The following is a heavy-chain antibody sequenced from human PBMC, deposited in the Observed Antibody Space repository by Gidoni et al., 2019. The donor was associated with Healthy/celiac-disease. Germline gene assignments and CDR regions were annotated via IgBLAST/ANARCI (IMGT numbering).Heavy chain of an antibody. J-gene: IGHJ4*02. CDR1: GYNFPGSY. Sequence: QVQLVQSGAEVKKPGASVKVSCKASGYNFPGSYIHWVRQAPGQGLEWMGWINPNSGGTNYAQKFQGRVTMTRDTSISTAYMELSSLRSEDTAVYYCARRGTIFGVATLDYWGQGTLVTVSS. V-gene: IGHV1-2*02. CDR2: INPNSGGT. CDR3: ARRGTIFGVATLDY. D-gene: IGHD3-3*01.